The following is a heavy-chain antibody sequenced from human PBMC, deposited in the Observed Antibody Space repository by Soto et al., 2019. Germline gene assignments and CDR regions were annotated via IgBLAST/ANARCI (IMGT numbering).Heavy chain of an antibody. V-gene: IGHV4-39*01. CDR1: GGSISSSGSY. Sequence: PSETLSLTCTVSGGSISSSGSYWGWVRQPPGKGLEWIVSFYYTGGTYSTYYNPSLKSRVTISVDTPKRQFSLNLRSVTAAGTAVYYCARGMYYYDSSGYYGMDVWGQGTTVTVSS. CDR2: FYYTGGTYST. J-gene: IGHJ6*02. CDR3: ARGMYYYDSSGYYGMDV. D-gene: IGHD3-22*01.